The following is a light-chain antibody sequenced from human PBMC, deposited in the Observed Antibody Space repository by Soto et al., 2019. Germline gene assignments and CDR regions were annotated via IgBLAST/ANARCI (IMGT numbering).Light chain of an antibody. CDR2: AAS. CDR1: QGISSW. CDR3: QQYATSPRT. J-gene: IGKJ1*01. V-gene: IGKV1D-16*01. Sequence: IQMPQSPSSLSASVGDRVTITCRASQGISSWLAWYQQKPGKAPKLLIYAASSLQSGVPSRFSGSGSGTDFTLTITRLEPEDFAVYYCQQYATSPRTFGQGTKVDI.